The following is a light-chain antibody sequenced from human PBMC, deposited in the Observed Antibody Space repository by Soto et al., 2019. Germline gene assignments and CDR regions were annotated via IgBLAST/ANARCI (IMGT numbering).Light chain of an antibody. V-gene: IGLV1-40*01. Sequence: QSALPQPPSMSRAPGQTVTFTCTGTSANIGAGYDVHWYQQLPGMAPKLLIYGNNKRPSGVPDRFSGSKSGTSASLAITGLQAEDEADYYCQSYDSTLSGLYVLGTGTKVTVL. CDR3: QSYDSTLSGLYV. CDR1: SANIGAGYD. CDR2: GNN. J-gene: IGLJ1*01.